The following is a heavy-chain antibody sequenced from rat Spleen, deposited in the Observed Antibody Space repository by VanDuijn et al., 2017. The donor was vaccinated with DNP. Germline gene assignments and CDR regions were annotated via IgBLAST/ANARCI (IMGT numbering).Heavy chain of an antibody. V-gene: IGHV5-7*01. CDR1: GFTFSDYN. D-gene: IGHD1-4*01. J-gene: IGHJ2*01. Sequence: EVQLVESGGGLVQPGRSLKLSCAASGFTFSDYNMAWVRQAPKKGLEWVATISTSGGSTYYRDSGKGRFTVSRDNAKSTLYLQMDSLRSEDTATYYCARHDGSPDYWGQGVMVTVSS. CDR3: ARHDGSPDY. CDR2: ISTSGGST.